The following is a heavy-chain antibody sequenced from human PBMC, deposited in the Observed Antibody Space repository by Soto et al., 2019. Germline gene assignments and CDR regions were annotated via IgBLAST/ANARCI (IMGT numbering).Heavy chain of an antibody. V-gene: IGHV3-30-3*01. Sequence: GGSLRLSCAASGFTFRSYAIHWGRQAPGKGLEWVAVISYDGSNKYYADSVKGRFTISRDNSKNTLYLQMNSLRAEDTAVYYCARAYYPYDSSGYPDYWGQGTLVTVSS. CDR2: ISYDGSNK. J-gene: IGHJ4*02. D-gene: IGHD3-22*01. CDR3: ARAYYPYDSSGYPDY. CDR1: GFTFRSYA.